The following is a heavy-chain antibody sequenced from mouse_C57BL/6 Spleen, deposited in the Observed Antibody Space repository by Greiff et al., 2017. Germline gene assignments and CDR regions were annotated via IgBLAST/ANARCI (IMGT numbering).Heavy chain of an antibody. CDR2: FTMYSDAT. D-gene: IGHD1-1*01. Sequence: LQQSGAELVRPGSSVKLSCKDSYFAFMASAMHWVKQRPGHGLEWIGSFTMYSDATEYSENFKGKATLTANTASSTAYMERSSLTSEDSAVYYCARGLHYYGSSPIDYWGQGTTLTVSS. CDR1: YFAFMASA. V-gene: IGHV1-49*01. J-gene: IGHJ2*01. CDR3: ARGLHYYGSSPIDY.